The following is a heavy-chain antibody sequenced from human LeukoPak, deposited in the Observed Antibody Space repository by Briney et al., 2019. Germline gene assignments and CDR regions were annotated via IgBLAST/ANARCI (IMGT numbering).Heavy chain of an antibody. CDR2: INHSGST. Sequence: SETLSLTCAVYGGSFSGYYWSWIRQPPGKGLEWIGEINHSGSTNYNPSLKSRVTISVDTSKNQFSLKLRSLTAADTAVYYCARDCTPYCSGGSCYSAGWCDLWGQGTLVTVSS. CDR3: ARDCTPYCSGGSCYSAGWCDL. CDR1: GGSFSGYY. V-gene: IGHV4-34*01. D-gene: IGHD2-15*01. J-gene: IGHJ5*02.